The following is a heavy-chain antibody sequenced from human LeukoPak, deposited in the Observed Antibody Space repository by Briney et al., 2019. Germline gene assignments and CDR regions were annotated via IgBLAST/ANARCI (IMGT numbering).Heavy chain of an antibody. CDR1: GYTFTSYG. Sequence: VASVKVSCKASGYTFTSYGISWVRQAPGQGLEWMGWISANNGYSNYAPKFQGRVTMTTDTTTRTAYMELRSLRSDDTAVYYCAKSLAFDSSGPLTAWGQGTLVTVSA. J-gene: IGHJ5*02. CDR3: AKSLAFDSSGPLTA. V-gene: IGHV1-18*01. CDR2: ISANNGYS. D-gene: IGHD3-22*01.